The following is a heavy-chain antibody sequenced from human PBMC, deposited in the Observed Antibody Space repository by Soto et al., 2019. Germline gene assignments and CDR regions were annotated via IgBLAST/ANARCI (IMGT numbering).Heavy chain of an antibody. CDR1: GVSITSGAYY. J-gene: IGHJ3*01. Sequence: SLSLACARSGVSITSGAYYGTWVRQHPGKGLEWIGYIYYNGNTYFSPSLKSRLTISIDTSKNQFSLKLSSVTAADTAMYYCARARLRAVYAFDFWGQGTMVTV. CDR2: IYYNGNT. CDR3: ARARLRAVYAFDF. D-gene: IGHD4-17*01. V-gene: IGHV4-31*11.